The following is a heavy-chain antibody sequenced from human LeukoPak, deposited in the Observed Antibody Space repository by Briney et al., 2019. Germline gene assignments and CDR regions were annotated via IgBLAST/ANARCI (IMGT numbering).Heavy chain of an antibody. Sequence: GGSLRLSRAASGFTFSSYGMHWVRQAPGKGLEWVANINQGESEKYFVDSVKGRFAISRDNAKNSLYLQMNSLRAEDTAVYYCARYGNGAWLAHYSFEIWGQGTMVTVSS. CDR3: ARYGNGAWLAHYSFEI. V-gene: IGHV3-7*01. CDR2: INQGESEK. CDR1: GFTFSSYG. J-gene: IGHJ3*02. D-gene: IGHD6-19*01.